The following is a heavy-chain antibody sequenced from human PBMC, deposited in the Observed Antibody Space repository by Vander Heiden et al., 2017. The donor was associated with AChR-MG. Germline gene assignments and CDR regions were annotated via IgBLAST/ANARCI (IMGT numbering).Heavy chain of an antibody. CDR1: GLTFSSYA. J-gene: IGHJ4*02. D-gene: IGHD6-19*01. CDR3: ASLRSSGWSLPLDY. CDR2: ISYDGSNE. Sequence: QVQLVESGGGVVQPGRSLRPSCEASGLTFSSYAMHWVRQAPGKGLEWVASISYDGSNEYYADSVKGRFTISRDNSKDTVSLQINSLRAEDTAVYYCASLRSSGWSLPLDYWGQGTLVTVSS. V-gene: IGHV3-30-3*01.